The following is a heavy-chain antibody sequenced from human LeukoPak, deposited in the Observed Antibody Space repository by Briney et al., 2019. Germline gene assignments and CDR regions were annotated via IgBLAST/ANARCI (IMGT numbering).Heavy chain of an antibody. CDR2: IYYSGST. CDR1: GGSISTYY. CDR3: AANAGGYREAPFDY. V-gene: IGHV4-59*01. D-gene: IGHD5-12*01. Sequence: NPSETLSLTCTVSGGSISTYYWSWIRQPPGKGLEWIGYIYYSGSTNYNPSLKSRVTISVDTSKNQFSLKLSSVTAADTAVYYCAANAGGYREAPFDYWGQGSLVTVSS. J-gene: IGHJ4*02.